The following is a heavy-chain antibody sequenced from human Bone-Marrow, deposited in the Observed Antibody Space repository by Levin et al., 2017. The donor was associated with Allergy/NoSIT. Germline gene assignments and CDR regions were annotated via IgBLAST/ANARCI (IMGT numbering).Heavy chain of an antibody. D-gene: IGHD2-2*01. CDR1: GFTFSSYS. V-gene: IGHV3-21*01. CDR2: ISSSSSYI. CDR3: ARAEGYCSSTSCYCAVRNPTKYYYGMDV. J-gene: IGHJ6*02. Sequence: GGSLRLSCAASGFTFSSYSMNWVRQAPGKGLEWVSSISSSSSYIYYADSVKGRFTISRDNAKNSLYLQMNSLRAEDTAVYYCARAEGYCSSTSCYCAVRNPTKYYYGMDVWGQGTTVTVSS.